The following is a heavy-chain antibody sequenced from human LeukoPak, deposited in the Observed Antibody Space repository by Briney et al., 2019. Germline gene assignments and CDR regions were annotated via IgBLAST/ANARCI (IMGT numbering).Heavy chain of an antibody. CDR2: IIPILGIA. CDR1: GGTFSSYA. CDR3: AREEGPFDY. Sequence: PVKVSCKASGGTFSSYAISWVRQAPGQGLEWMGRIIPILGIANYAQKFQGRVTITADKSTSTAYMELSSLRSEDTAVYYCAREEGPFDYWGQGTLVTVSS. V-gene: IGHV1-69*04. J-gene: IGHJ4*02.